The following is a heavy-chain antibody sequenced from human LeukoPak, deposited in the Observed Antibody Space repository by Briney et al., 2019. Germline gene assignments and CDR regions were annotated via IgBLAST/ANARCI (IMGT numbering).Heavy chain of an antibody. D-gene: IGHD5-18*01. CDR1: GCTVRSHY. CDR3: ARFVLGYSYGEVAFDI. V-gene: IGHV3-66*01. J-gene: IGHJ3*02. CDR2: IYSGGST. Sequence: PGGSLRLSCAASGCTVRSHYMNWVRQTTGKEREWVSAIYSGGSTYYADSVKGRFTISRDNSKNTLYLQMNSLRAEDTAVYYCARFVLGYSYGEVAFDIWGQGTMVTVSS.